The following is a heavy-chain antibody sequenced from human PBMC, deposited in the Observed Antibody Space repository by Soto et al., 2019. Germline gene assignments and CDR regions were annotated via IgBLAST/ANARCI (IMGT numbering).Heavy chain of an antibody. CDR1: GFTVNSNY. Sequence: EVQVLATGGGLIQPGGSLRLSCAASGFTVNSNYMSWVRQAPGEGLQWVSITNTGGTTYYADSVKGRFTVSRDNSKNPLYPQMNSLSAEDTAVYYCAKGDGFILAVWGQGTTVSVSS. D-gene: IGHD1-26*01. CDR2: TNTGGTT. J-gene: IGHJ6*02. V-gene: IGHV3-53*02. CDR3: AKGDGFILAV.